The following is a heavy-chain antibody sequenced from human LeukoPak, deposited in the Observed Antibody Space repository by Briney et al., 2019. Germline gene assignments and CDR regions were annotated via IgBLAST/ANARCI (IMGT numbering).Heavy chain of an antibody. D-gene: IGHD1-14*01. CDR1: GFTVINNY. J-gene: IGHJ4*02. CDR2: FYSGGAT. Sequence: GGSLRLSCAASGFTVINNYMYWVRQAPGKGLEWVSMFYSGGATYYIDSLKGRFTISRDNFKNTLNLQMNNLGVEYTAVYYCARGNPGSRHWGQGTLVTVSS. V-gene: IGHV3-66*02. CDR3: ARGNPGSRH.